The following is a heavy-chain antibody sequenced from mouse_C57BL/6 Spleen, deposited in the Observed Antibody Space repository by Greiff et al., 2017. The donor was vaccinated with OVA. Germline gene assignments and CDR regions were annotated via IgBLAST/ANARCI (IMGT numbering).Heavy chain of an antibody. CDR3: SYYGRPYWYFDV. CDR1: GYTFTSYW. J-gene: IGHJ1*03. D-gene: IGHD1-1*01. CDR2: IYPGSGST. V-gene: IGHV1-55*01. Sequence: QVQLQQPGAELVKPGASVKMSCKASGYTFTSYWITWVKQRPGQGLEWIGDIYPGSGSTNYNEKFKSKATLTVDTSYITAYMQLSSLTSDDSAVYDCSYYGRPYWYFDVWGTGTTVTVSS.